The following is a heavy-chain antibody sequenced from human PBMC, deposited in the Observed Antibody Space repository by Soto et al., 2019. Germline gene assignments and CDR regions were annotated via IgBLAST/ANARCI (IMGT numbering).Heavy chain of an antibody. CDR2: ISSSSSYT. Sequence: GGSLRLSCAASGFTFSDYYMSWIRQAPGKGLEWVSYISSSSSYTNYADSVKGRFTISRDNAKNSLYLQMNSLRAEDTAVYYCARVLDGYNNYYYFDYWGQGTLVTVSS. D-gene: IGHD5-12*01. J-gene: IGHJ4*02. CDR1: GFTFSDYY. V-gene: IGHV3-11*06. CDR3: ARVLDGYNNYYYFDY.